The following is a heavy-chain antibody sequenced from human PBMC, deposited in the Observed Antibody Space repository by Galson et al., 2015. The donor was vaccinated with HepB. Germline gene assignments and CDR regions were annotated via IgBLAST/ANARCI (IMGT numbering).Heavy chain of an antibody. D-gene: IGHD6-19*01. CDR2: ISYDGSNK. J-gene: IGHJ4*02. CDR1: GFNFSNFA. V-gene: IGHV3-30*04. CDR3: ARGLMPVSGDKPNFDY. Sequence: SLRLSCAASGFNFSNFAMHWVRQAPGKGLEWVAVISYDGSNKNYADSAKGRFTISRDNSRNTLYLQLNSPRTEGTAIYYCARGLMPVSGDKPNFDYWGQGTLVTVSS.